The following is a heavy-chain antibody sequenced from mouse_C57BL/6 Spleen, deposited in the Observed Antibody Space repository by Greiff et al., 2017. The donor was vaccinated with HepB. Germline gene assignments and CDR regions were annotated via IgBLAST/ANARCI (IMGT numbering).Heavy chain of an antibody. CDR2: INPNNGGT. CDR3: ARSGYGNYFDY. D-gene: IGHD2-1*01. J-gene: IGHJ2*01. V-gene: IGHV1-26*01. CDR1: GYTFTDYY. Sequence: VQLQQSGPELVKPGASVKISCKASGYTFTDYYMNWVKQSHGKSLEWIGDINPNNGGTSYNQKFKGKATLTVDKSSNTAYMELRSLTSEDSAVYYCARSGYGNYFDYWGQGTTLTVSS.